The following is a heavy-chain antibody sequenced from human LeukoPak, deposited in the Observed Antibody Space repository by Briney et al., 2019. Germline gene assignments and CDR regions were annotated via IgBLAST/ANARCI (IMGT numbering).Heavy chain of an antibody. J-gene: IGHJ4*02. CDR1: GFTFTNYA. Sequence: HPGGSLRLSCAASGFTFTNYAMAWVRQAPGKGLEWVSALTGGGGTTLYADSVRGRFTISRDNSKNTLYPQMNSLRAEDTAIYYCAKDAGPRGTYSGLFDYWGQGTLVAVSP. D-gene: IGHD1-26*01. CDR3: AKDAGPRGTYSGLFDY. CDR2: LTGGGGTT. V-gene: IGHV3-23*01.